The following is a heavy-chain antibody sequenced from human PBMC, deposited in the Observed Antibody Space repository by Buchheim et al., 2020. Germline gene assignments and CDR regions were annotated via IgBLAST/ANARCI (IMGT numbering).Heavy chain of an antibody. D-gene: IGHD6-19*01. V-gene: IGHV3-23*01. CDR3: ATYSSGWYVEPH. CDR1: GFTFSSYA. CDR2: ISGSGGST. Sequence: EVHLLESGGGLVQPGGSLRLSCAASGFTFSSYALSWVRQAPGKGLEWVSAISGSGGSTYFADSVKGRFTISRDTSKNKLYLQMNSLRAEDTAVYYCATYSSGWYVEPHWGQGTL. J-gene: IGHJ4*02.